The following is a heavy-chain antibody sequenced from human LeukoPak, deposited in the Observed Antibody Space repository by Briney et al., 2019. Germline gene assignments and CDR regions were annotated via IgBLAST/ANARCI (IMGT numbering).Heavy chain of an antibody. V-gene: IGHV3-48*02. CDR1: GFTFRSYS. Sequence: GGSLRLSCAASGFTFRSYSMNWVRQAPGKGLEWVSYISSSSSTINYADSVKGRFTISRDNAKNSLYLQMNSLRDEDTALYFCARSRTYDYWGQGTLVTVSS. CDR2: ISSSSSTI. J-gene: IGHJ4*02. CDR3: ARSRTYDY.